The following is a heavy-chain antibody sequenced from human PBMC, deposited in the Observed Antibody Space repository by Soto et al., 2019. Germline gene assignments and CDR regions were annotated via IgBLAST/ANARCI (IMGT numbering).Heavy chain of an antibody. Sequence: PGESLKISCKGSGYSFTSCWISWVRQMPGKGLEWMGRIDPSDSYTNYSPSFQGHVTISADKSISTAYLQWSSLKASDTAMYYCARFRGIAAAGNRYYYYYGKDVWGQGTTVNVSS. CDR1: GYSFTSCW. J-gene: IGHJ6*02. V-gene: IGHV5-10-1*01. D-gene: IGHD6-13*01. CDR2: IDPSDSYT. CDR3: ARFRGIAAAGNRYYYYYGKDV.